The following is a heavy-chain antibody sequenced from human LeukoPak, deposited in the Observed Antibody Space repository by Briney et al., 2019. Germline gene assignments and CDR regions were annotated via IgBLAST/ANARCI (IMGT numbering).Heavy chain of an antibody. CDR2: LSAGGVTT. CDR3: AKDNLLAQSDSTLGKNHFDY. V-gene: IGHV3-23*01. Sequence: GGSLRLSCEASGFPFSNFWMSWVRHFPGKGLEWFSSLSAGGVTTYYADSVKGRFTISRDNSKNTLDLQMSSLRAEDTALYYCAKDNLLAQSDSTLGKNHFDYWGQGTLVTVSS. CDR1: GFPFSNFW. J-gene: IGHJ4*02. D-gene: IGHD2/OR15-2a*01.